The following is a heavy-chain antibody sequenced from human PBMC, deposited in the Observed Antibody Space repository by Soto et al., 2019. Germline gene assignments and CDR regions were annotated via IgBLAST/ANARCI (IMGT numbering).Heavy chain of an antibody. CDR2: ISDSGTT. CDR1: GGSVSSGSYY. CDR3: VKQGFGILHGLVDV. D-gene: IGHD3-10*01. J-gene: IGHJ6*02. V-gene: IGHV4-61*01. Sequence: PSETLSLTCTVSGGSVSSGSYYWSWIRQSPGKGLEWIGYISDSGTTSYNPSLRSRVIISVDTSKNQYSLNLTSVTAADTAMYFCVKQGFGILHGLVDVWGQGTKVTVSS.